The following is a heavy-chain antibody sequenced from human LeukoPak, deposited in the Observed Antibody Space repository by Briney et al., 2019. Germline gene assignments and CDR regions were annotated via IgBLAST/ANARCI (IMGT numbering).Heavy chain of an antibody. Sequence: PSETLSLTCGVSVGSISSGNWWSRVRQSPGKGLEWIGEIHHNGTRNYNPSLKSRVTISADTFKNHFSLILTSLTAADTAVYYCATAPILRGEGGEHYKYGMDVWGQGTTVIVSS. CDR1: VGSISSGNW. D-gene: IGHD2-2*02. CDR2: IHHNGTR. J-gene: IGHJ6*02. CDR3: ATAPILRGEGGEHYKYGMDV. V-gene: IGHV4/OR15-8*01.